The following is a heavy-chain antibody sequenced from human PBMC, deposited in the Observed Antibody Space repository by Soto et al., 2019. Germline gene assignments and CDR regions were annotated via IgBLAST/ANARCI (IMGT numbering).Heavy chain of an antibody. Sequence: QVQLQESGPGLVKPSETLSLTCTVSGGSISSYYWSWIRQPPGKGLEWIGYSYYSGSTNYNPSLKSRVTISVDTSKNQFSLKLSSVTAADTAVYYCARKPTGKGAFDIWGQGTMVTVSS. V-gene: IGHV4-59*01. CDR2: SYYSGST. CDR3: ARKPTGKGAFDI. J-gene: IGHJ3*02. D-gene: IGHD3-9*01. CDR1: GGSISSYY.